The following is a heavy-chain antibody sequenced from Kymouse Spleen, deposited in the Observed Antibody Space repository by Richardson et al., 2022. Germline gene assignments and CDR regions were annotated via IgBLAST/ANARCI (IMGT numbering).Heavy chain of an antibody. V-gene: IGHV4-39*01. CDR1: GGSISSSSYY. CDR3: ARHMIAARNWFDP. D-gene: IGHD6-6*01. J-gene: IGHJ5*02. Sequence: QLQLQESGPGLVKPSETLSLTCTVSGGSISSSSYYWGWIRQPPGKGLEWIGSIYYSGSTYYNPSLKSRVTISVDTSKNQFSLKLSSVTAADTAVYYCARHMIAARNWFDPWGQGTLVTVSS. CDR2: IYYSGST.